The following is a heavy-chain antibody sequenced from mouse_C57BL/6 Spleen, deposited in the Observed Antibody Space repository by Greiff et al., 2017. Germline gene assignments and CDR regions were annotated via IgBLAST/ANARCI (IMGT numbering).Heavy chain of an antibody. CDR3: ARAPITTGGLRDV. Sequence: QVQLQQSGAELVKPGASVKLSCKASGYTFTSYWMHWVKQRPGQGLEWIGMIHPNSGSTNYNEKFKSKATLTVDKSSSTAYMQLSSLTSEDSAVYYCARAPITTGGLRDVWGTGTTVTVSS. CDR2: IHPNSGST. V-gene: IGHV1-64*01. J-gene: IGHJ1*03. D-gene: IGHD1-1*01. CDR1: GYTFTSYW.